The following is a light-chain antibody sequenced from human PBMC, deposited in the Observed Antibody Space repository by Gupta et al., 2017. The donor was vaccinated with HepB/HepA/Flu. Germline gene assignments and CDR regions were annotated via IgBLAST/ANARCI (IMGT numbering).Light chain of an antibody. Sequence: ELVLTQSPATLSLSPGERATLSCRASQSVSSYLAWYQQKPGQAPRLLIYDASNRATGIPARFSGSGSGTDFTLTISSLEPEDFAVYYCQQRNNGPPIFTFGHGTKVDIK. CDR2: DAS. J-gene: IGKJ3*01. V-gene: IGKV3-11*01. CDR1: QSVSSY. CDR3: QQRNNGPPIFT.